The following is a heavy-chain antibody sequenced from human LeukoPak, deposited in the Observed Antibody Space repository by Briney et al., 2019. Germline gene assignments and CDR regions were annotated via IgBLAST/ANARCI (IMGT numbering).Heavy chain of an antibody. CDR3: AKDGGWMDPSVLYWYFDL. CDR1: GFIFNTYG. D-gene: IGHD3-16*01. J-gene: IGHJ2*01. Sequence: GGSLRLSCAASGFIFNTYGMHWVRQAPGEGLEWVAYIRSDEGIKFYADSVKGRFTISRDNARNTLSLQMNSLRAEDTAVYYCAKDGGWMDPSVLYWYFDLWGRGTLVTASS. V-gene: IGHV3-30*02. CDR2: IRSDEGIK.